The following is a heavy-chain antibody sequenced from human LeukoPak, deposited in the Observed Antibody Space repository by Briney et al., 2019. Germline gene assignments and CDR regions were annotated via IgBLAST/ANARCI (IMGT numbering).Heavy chain of an antibody. CDR3: ARHIGGVIEDMDV. Sequence: SQTLSLTCTVSAGSIGTYYGSCIRQSPGKGLEWIGYIYLTGKTRYNPYLQSRVTISVDTSTNQFFLKMSSVTAADTAVYYCARHIGGVIEDMDVWGKGTKVTVSS. J-gene: IGHJ6*03. D-gene: IGHD3-16*02. CDR1: AGSIGTYY. CDR2: IYLTGKT. V-gene: IGHV4-59*08.